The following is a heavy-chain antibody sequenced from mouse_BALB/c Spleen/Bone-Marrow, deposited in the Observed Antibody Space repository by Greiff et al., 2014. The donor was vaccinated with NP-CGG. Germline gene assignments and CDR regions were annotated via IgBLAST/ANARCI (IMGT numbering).Heavy chain of an antibody. CDR2: IDPSDSET. V-gene: IGHV1-61*01. Sequence: QVQLQQPGAELVRPGASVKLSCKASGYTFTGYWMNWVKQRPGQGLEWIGMIDPSDSETHYNEMFKDKATLTVDKSSSTVYMQFRGLTSEDSAVYYCVRKYGKGGDYWGQGTTPTVSS. CDR3: VRKYGKGGDY. CDR1: GYTFTGYW. D-gene: IGHD2-10*02. J-gene: IGHJ2*01.